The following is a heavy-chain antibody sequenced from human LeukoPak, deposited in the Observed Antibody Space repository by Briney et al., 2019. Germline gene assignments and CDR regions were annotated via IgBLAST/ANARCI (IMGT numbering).Heavy chain of an antibody. J-gene: IGHJ4*02. CDR2: ISGSGGST. CDR3: AKERVEMATLYYFDY. D-gene: IGHD5-24*01. V-gene: IGHV3-23*01. CDR1: GFTFSSYA. Sequence: PGGSLRLSCAASGFTFSSYAMSWVRQAPGKGLEWVSAISGSGGSTYYADSVKGRFTISRDNPKNTLYLQMHSLRAEDTAVYYCAKERVEMATLYYFDYWGQGTLVTVSS.